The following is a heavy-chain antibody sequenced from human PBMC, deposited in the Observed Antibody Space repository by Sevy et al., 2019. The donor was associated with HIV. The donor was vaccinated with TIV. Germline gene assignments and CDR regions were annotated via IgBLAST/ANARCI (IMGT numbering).Heavy chain of an antibody. V-gene: IGHV3-9*03. CDR2: ISWNSGNI. CDR3: AKDRGGRGYIYDGFHY. J-gene: IGHJ4*02. CDR1: GFTFDDYA. Sequence: GGSLRLSCVASGFTFDDYAMHWVRQVPGKGLEWVSGISWNSGNINYAESVKGRFTISRDNAKNSLFLQMNSLRVEDVASYYCAKDRGGRGYIYDGFHYWGQGTLVTVSS. D-gene: IGHD5-18*01.